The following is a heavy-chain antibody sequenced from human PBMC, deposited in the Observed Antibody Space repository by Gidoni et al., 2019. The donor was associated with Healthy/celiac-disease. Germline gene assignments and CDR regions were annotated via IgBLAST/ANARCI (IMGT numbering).Heavy chain of an antibody. V-gene: IGHV3-23*01. Sequence: EVQLLEFGGGLVQPGGTLRLSCAGSAFPFSSHAMSWVRQAPGKGLEWVSAISGSGGSTYYADSVKGRFTISRDKSKNTLYLQMNSLRAEDTAVYYCAKTLATLDYWGQGTLVTVSS. CDR1: AFPFSSHA. D-gene: IGHD5-12*01. CDR2: ISGSGGST. J-gene: IGHJ4*02. CDR3: AKTLATLDY.